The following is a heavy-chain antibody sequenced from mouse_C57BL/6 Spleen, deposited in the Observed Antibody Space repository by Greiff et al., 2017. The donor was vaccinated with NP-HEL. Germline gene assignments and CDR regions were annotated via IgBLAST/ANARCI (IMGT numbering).Heavy chain of an antibody. D-gene: IGHD2-3*01. V-gene: IGHV1-66*01. CDR3: ARSDGYYGFAY. CDR2: IYPGSGNT. J-gene: IGHJ3*01. CDR1: GYSFTSYY. Sequence: VKLMESGPELVKPGASVKISCKASGYSFTSYYIHWVKQRPGQGLEWIGWIYPGSGNTKYNEKFKGKATLTADTSSSTAYMQLSSLTSEDSAVYYCARSDGYYGFAYWGQGTLVTVSA.